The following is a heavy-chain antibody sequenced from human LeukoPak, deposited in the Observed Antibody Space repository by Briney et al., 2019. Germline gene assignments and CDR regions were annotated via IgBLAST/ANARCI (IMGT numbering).Heavy chain of an antibody. CDR2: ISSSSSYI. CDR3: ARDLGYYGMDV. V-gene: IGHV3-21*01. CDR1: GFTFSSYA. Sequence: GGSLRLSCAASGFTFSSYAMSWVRQAPGKGLEWVSSISSSSSYIYYADSVKGRFTISRDNAKNSLYLQMNSLRAEDTAVYYCARDLGYYGMDVWGQGTTVTVSS. J-gene: IGHJ6*02. D-gene: IGHD7-27*01.